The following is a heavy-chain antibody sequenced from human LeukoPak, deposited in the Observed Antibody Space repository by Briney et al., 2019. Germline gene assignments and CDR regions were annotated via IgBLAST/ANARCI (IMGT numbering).Heavy chain of an antibody. CDR1: GFTFSSYS. J-gene: IGHJ4*02. V-gene: IGHV3-21*01. Sequence: GGSLRLSCAASGFTFSSYSMNWVRQAPGKGLEWVSSISSGGTYIYNADSVKGRFTISRDNAKNSLYLQMNSLRAEDTAVYYCAKDYILATTRGYYFDCWGQGTLVTVSS. D-gene: IGHD5-12*01. CDR2: ISSGGTYI. CDR3: AKDYILATTRGYYFDC.